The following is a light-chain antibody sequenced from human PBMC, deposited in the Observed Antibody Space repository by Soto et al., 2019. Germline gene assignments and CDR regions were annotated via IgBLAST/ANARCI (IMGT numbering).Light chain of an antibody. Sequence: QSVLTQPPSASGTPGQRVTISFSGSASNIGHNPVRWYQQLPGTAPKLLIYNNDQRPSGVPARFSGSKSGTSASLAISGLQSEDEADYYCAAWHDTLSGHVFGTGTKVTVL. CDR1: ASNIGHNP. CDR2: NND. V-gene: IGLV1-44*01. CDR3: AAWHDTLSGHV. J-gene: IGLJ1*01.